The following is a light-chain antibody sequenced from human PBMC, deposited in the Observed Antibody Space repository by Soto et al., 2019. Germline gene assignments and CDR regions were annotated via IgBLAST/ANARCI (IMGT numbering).Light chain of an antibody. V-gene: IGKV4-1*01. J-gene: IGKJ4*01. CDR2: WAS. Sequence: DIVMTQSPDSLAVSLGERATINCKSSQSVLYSSNNKNYLAWYQQQPGQPPKLLISWASTLESGVPDRFSGSGSGTDFTLTISSLQAEDVAVYYCQQYYSTPLTFGGGTKVEIK. CDR1: QSVLYSSNNKNY. CDR3: QQYYSTPLT.